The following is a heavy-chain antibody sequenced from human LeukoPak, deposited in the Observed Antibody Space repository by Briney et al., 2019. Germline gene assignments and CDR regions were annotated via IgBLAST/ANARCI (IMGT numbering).Heavy chain of an antibody. V-gene: IGHV3-23*01. J-gene: IGHJ4*02. CDR2: ISGSGGST. Sequence: GGSPRLSCAASGFTFSSYAMSWVRQAPGKGLEWVSAISGSGGSTYYADSVKGRFTISRDNSKNTLYLQMNSLRAEDTAVYYCARQDCHGGSCSYVAYWGQGTLVTVSS. CDR3: ARQDCHGGSCSYVAY. CDR1: GFTFSSYA. D-gene: IGHD2-15*01.